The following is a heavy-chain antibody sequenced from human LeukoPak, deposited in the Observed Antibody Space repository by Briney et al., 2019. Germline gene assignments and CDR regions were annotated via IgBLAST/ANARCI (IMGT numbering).Heavy chain of an antibody. J-gene: IGHJ4*02. CDR3: AREISSYHFDY. V-gene: IGHV4-34*01. CDR2: IYHSGST. Sequence: PSETLSLTCAVYNGSFSGHYWSWIRQPPGKGLEWIGYIYHSGSTYYNPSLKSRVTISVDRSKNQFSLKLSSVTAADTAVYYCAREISSYHFDYWGQGALVTVSS. D-gene: IGHD6-6*01. CDR1: NGSFSGHY.